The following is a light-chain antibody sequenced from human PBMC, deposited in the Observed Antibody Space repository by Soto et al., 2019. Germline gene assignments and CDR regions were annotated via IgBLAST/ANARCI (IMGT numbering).Light chain of an antibody. CDR1: QSVGTN. CDR2: GAF. CDR3: HQYDQWPVFT. V-gene: IGKV3-15*01. J-gene: IGKJ5*01. Sequence: ESVWPRSPCTLSFTPGERETLCGTSSQSVGTNLAWYQQKPGQAPRLLIYGAFTRDTDIPARFSGSGSGTEFTLTIPRLQCEDFAFYQCHQYDQWPVFTLGQGTRLEIK.